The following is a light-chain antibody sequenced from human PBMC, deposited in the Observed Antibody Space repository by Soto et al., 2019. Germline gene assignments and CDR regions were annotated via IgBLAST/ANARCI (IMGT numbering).Light chain of an antibody. Sequence: EILLTQSPATLAVSPGEGATLSCRASQSVSSSVAWYQHKPGQSPRLVVYSGDKRAPGIPPRFSGSGSGTDFTLPIRGMESDDFAIYYCQQRYSWLRSFGPGTNVDI. J-gene: IGKJ3*01. CDR1: QSVSSS. V-gene: IGKV3-15*01. CDR3: QQRYSWLRS. CDR2: SGD.